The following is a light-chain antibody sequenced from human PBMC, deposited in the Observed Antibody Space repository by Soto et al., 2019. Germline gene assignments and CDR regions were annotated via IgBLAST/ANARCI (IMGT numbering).Light chain of an antibody. V-gene: IGKV3-20*01. J-gene: IGKJ2*01. Sequence: EIVLTQSPGTLSLSPGERATLSCRPSQTVSTTYLAWYQHKPGQAPRLLIHGAFRRATVIPDRFSGSESATDFTLTISRVEPEDSAVYFCQQYTASPYTFGQGTKLEIK. CDR3: QQYTASPYT. CDR2: GAF. CDR1: QTVSTTY.